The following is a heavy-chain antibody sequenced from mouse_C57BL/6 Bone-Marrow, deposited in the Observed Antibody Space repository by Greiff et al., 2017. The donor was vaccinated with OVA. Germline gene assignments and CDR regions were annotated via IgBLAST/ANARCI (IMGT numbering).Heavy chain of an antibody. V-gene: IGHV2-6*03. CDR2: IWSDGST. D-gene: IGHD2-4*01. CDR3: ARYDYPYYYAMDY. CDR1: GFSLTSYG. J-gene: IGHJ4*01. Sequence: VKLVESGPGLVAPSPSLSITCTVSGFSLTSYGVHWVRQPPGKGLEWLVVIWSDGSTTYNSALKSRLSISKDNSKSQVFLKMNSLQTDDTAMYYCARYDYPYYYAMDYWGQGTSVTVSS.